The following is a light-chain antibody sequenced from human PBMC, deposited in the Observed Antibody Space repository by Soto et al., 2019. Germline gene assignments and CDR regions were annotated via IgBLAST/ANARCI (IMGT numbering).Light chain of an antibody. CDR3: QQYDGH. J-gene: IGKJ2*01. V-gene: IGKV1-5*01. Sequence: DIRLTQSPSTVSASVGDRVTITCRASHSINTWLAWYQQKPGKAPRVLIYDASSLQSGVPSRFSGSGSGTEFTLTISSLEPDDFATYYCQQYDGHFGQGTKLEIK. CDR2: DAS. CDR1: HSINTW.